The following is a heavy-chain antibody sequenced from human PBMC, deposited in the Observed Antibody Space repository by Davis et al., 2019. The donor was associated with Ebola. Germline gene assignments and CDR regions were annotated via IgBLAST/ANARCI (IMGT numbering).Heavy chain of an antibody. CDR1: GFTFSNYW. J-gene: IGHJ5*02. Sequence: GESLKISCAASGFTFSNYWMSWVRQAPGKGLEWVANIKQDGSEKYYVDSVKGRFTISRDNAKNSLYLQMNSLRAEDTAVYYCARDDAWGQGTLVTVSS. CDR2: IKQDGSEK. CDR3: ARDDA. V-gene: IGHV3-7*01.